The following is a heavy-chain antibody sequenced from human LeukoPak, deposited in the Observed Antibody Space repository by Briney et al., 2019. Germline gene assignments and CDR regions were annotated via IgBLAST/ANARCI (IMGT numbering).Heavy chain of an antibody. CDR3: ARGLGSGQI. D-gene: IGHD6-19*01. Sequence: PSETLSLTCAVYGGTFSGYYWSWIRQAPGKGLEWVGDINHSGSTNYNPSPESRVTILVGASKNQYILLLSSMTAADTAVYYCARGLGSGQIWGQGTMVTVSS. CDR2: INHSGST. CDR1: GGTFSGYY. J-gene: IGHJ3*02. V-gene: IGHV4-34*01.